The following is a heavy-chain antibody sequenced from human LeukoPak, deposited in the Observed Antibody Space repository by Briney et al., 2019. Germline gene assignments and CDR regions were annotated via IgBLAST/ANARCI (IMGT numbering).Heavy chain of an antibody. CDR3: ARDMAAANRVLDY. Sequence: GGSLRLSCAASGFTFSSYWMHWARQAPGKGLVWDSRINSDGSSTSYADSVKGRFTISRDNAKNTLYLQMNSLRAEDTAVYYCARDMAAANRVLDYWGQGTLVTVSS. V-gene: IGHV3-74*01. CDR1: GFTFSSYW. CDR2: INSDGSST. D-gene: IGHD6-13*01. J-gene: IGHJ4*02.